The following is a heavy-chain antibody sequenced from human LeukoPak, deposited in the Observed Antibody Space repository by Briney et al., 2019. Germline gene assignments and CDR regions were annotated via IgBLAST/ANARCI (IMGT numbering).Heavy chain of an antibody. Sequence: PGGSLRLSCAASGFTFSSYTMSWVRQAPGKGLEWVGFIRSKAYGGTTEYAASVRGRFTISRDDSKSIAYLQMNSLKTEDTAVYYCTRFHSSGHSGYFQHWGQGTLVTVSS. CDR1: GFTFSSYT. CDR3: TRFHSSGHSGYFQH. CDR2: IRSKAYGGTT. J-gene: IGHJ1*01. D-gene: IGHD6-19*01. V-gene: IGHV3-49*04.